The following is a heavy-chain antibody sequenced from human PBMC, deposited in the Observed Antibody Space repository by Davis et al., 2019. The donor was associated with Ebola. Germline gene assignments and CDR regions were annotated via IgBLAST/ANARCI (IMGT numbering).Heavy chain of an antibody. D-gene: IGHD1-26*01. J-gene: IGHJ3*02. CDR1: GYTFTNYG. CDR3: ARWKWEVVDVFDI. Sequence: ASVKVSCKASGYTFTNYGVTWVRQAPGQGLEWMGWISVYNNNTHSAQNLQGRLTMTADTSTNTAYMDLRGLRSDDTAVYFCARWKWEVVDVFDIWGQGTMVTVSS. V-gene: IGHV1-18*01. CDR2: ISVYNNNT.